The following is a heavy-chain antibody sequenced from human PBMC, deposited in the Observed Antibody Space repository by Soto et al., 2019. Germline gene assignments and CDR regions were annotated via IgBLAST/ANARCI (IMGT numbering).Heavy chain of an antibody. CDR1: GYRFTAYD. CDR3: ARTWGYCSGGSCYPLDH. D-gene: IGHD2-15*01. J-gene: IGHJ4*02. CDR2: INTDTGNT. V-gene: IGHV1-3*04. Sequence: QVQLVQSGAGVQKPGATANISCKASGYRFTAYDMHWVRQAPGQRREWLGWINTDTGNTKYSPSFQGRVTLSRDTSASMAYLGLSGLRFEDTAVYYFARTWGYCSGGSCYPLDHWGQGTLVTGSS.